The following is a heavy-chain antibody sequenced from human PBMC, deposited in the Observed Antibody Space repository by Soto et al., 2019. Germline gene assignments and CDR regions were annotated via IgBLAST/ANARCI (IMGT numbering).Heavy chain of an antibody. D-gene: IGHD6-19*01. Sequence: EVQLLESGGGLVQPGGSLRLSCAASGFTFSSYAMSWVRQAPGKGLEWVSAISGSGGSTYYADSVKGRFSISSDNSKNTRYLQMICLRAEDTAVYYCAKRGIAVAGFDSWGQGTLVTVSS. J-gene: IGHJ4*02. CDR1: GFTFSSYA. CDR3: AKRGIAVAGFDS. CDR2: ISGSGGST. V-gene: IGHV3-23*01.